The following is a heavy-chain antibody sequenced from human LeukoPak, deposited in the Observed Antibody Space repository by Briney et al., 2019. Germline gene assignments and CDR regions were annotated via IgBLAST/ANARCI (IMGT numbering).Heavy chain of an antibody. CDR1: GFTFSSYG. V-gene: IGHV3-30*02. D-gene: IGHD4-17*01. J-gene: IGHJ4*02. CDR3: AKDGGSMFPNDYGDYLERYYFDY. Sequence: AGGSLRLSCAASGFTFSSYGMHWVRQAPGKGLEWVAFIRYDGSNKYYADSVKGRFTISRDNSKNTLYLQMNSLRAEDTAVYYCAKDGGSMFPNDYGDYLERYYFDYWGQGTLVTVSS. CDR2: IRYDGSNK.